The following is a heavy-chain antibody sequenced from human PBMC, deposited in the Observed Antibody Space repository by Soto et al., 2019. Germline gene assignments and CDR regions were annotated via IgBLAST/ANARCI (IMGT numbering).Heavy chain of an antibody. D-gene: IGHD2-8*01. J-gene: IGHJ4*02. CDR1: GLKFSDAW. Sequence: GGSMRLSCIVSGLKFSDAWMSWVRQVPGKGLEWVGRIKSVGGGGTTDYAAPVRGRFTISRDDSKNTVYLQMDSLKTEDTAMYYCCWCGSINYYFNQWGQGTPATGPS. CDR2: IKSVGGGGTT. V-gene: IGHV3-15*01. CDR3: CWCGSINYYFNQ.